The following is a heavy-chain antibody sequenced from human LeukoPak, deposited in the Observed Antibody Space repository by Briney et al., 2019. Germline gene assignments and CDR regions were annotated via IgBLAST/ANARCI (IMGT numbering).Heavy chain of an antibody. D-gene: IGHD3-3*01. V-gene: IGHV4-39*07. CDR3: ARGVPDTIFGVVTMNTDAFDI. J-gene: IGHJ3*02. CDR2: IYYSGST. CDR1: GGSISSSSYY. Sequence: PSETLSLTCTVSGGSISSSSYYWGWIRQPPGKGLEWIGSIYYSGSTYYNPSLKSRVTISVDTSKNQFSLKLSSVTAADTAVYYCARGVPDTIFGVVTMNTDAFDIWGQGTMVTVPS.